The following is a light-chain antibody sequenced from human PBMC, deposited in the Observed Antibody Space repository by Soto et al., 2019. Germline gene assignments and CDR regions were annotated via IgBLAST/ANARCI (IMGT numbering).Light chain of an antibody. CDR1: QDIGNY. CDR2: DAS. Sequence: IQLTQSPSSLSASVGDRVTISCRASQDIGNYLAWYQQQPGEAPKLLIYDASTLQSGVPLRFGGSGSGTDFTLTISSLQPEDFATYYCQQLNKYPVTFGQGTRLEIK. CDR3: QQLNKYPVT. J-gene: IGKJ5*01. V-gene: IGKV1-9*01.